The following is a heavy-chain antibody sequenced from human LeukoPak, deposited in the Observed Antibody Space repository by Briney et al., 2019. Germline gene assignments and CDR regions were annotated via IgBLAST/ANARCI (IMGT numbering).Heavy chain of an antibody. CDR2: IYTSGST. J-gene: IGHJ6*02. Sequence: SGTLSLTCTVSGGSLSSYYWSWIRQPAGKGLEWIGRIYTSGSTNYNPSLKSRVTMSVDTSKNQFSLKLSSVTAADTAVYYCARDPIYSNPTVYYYYGMDVWGQGTTVTASS. V-gene: IGHV4-4*07. CDR1: GGSLSSYY. CDR3: ARDPIYSNPTVYYYYGMDV. D-gene: IGHD4-11*01.